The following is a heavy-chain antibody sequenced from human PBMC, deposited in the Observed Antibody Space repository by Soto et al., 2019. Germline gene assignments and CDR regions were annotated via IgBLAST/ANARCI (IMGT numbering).Heavy chain of an antibody. V-gene: IGHV3-23*01. D-gene: IGHD3-22*01. J-gene: IGHJ3*02. CDR3: AKGENYYDCSGFLLRFGPIDAFDI. CDR2: ISGSGGST. CDR1: GFTFSSYA. Sequence: GSLRLSCAASGFTFSSYAMSWVRQAPGKGLEWVSAISGSGGSTYYADSVKGRFTISRDNSKNTLYLQMNSLRAEDTAVYYCAKGENYYDCSGFLLRFGPIDAFDIWGHGTMVTVSS.